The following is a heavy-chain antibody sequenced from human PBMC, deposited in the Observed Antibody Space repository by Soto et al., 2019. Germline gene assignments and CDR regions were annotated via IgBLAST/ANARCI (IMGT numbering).Heavy chain of an antibody. J-gene: IGHJ4*02. CDR2: ISKDGGDT. CDR3: ARDLAPWGGPLAG. D-gene: IGHD6-19*01. V-gene: IGHV3-7*03. CDR1: GGNSVDHG. Sequence: AGGSKRLSWGAAGGNSVDHGGSWVRKTPGKGLGWVSTISKDGGDTFDVDSVKGRFTISRDNAKNSLYLQMNSLRAEDTAVYYCARDLAPWGGPLAGWGQGTLVTVSS.